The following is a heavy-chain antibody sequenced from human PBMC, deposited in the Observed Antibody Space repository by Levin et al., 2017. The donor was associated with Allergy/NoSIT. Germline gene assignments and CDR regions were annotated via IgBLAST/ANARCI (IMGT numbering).Heavy chain of an antibody. D-gene: IGHD3-10*01. Sequence: ASVKVSCKASGYTFTGYYMHWVRQAPGQGLEWMGWINPNSGGTNYAQKFQGRVTMTRDTSISTAYMELSRLRSDDTAVYYCARARFGESIGVNWFDPWGQGTLVTVSS. CDR3: ARARFGESIGVNWFDP. V-gene: IGHV1-2*02. CDR2: INPNSGGT. J-gene: IGHJ5*02. CDR1: GYTFTGYY.